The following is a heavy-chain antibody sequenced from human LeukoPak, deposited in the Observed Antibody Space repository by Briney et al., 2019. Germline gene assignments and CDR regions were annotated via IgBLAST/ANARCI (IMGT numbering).Heavy chain of an antibody. CDR3: ARSLTGTSPGY. CDR2: IYSGGST. D-gene: IGHD1-7*01. CDR1: GFTVSSNH. J-gene: IGHJ4*02. Sequence: GGSLRLSCAASGFTVSSNHMSWVRQAPGKGLEWVSVIYSGGSTYYADSVKGRFAISRDSSKNTLYLQMNSLRAEDTAVYYCARSLTGTSPGYWGQGTLVTVSS. V-gene: IGHV3-66*01.